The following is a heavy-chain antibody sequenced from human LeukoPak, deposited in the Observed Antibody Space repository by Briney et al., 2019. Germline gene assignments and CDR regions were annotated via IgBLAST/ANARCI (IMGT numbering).Heavy chain of an antibody. CDR3: ARSRYYDSRSPFDY. CDR2: IYYSGST. D-gene: IGHD3-22*01. J-gene: IGHJ4*02. CDR1: GGSISSSSYY. V-gene: IGHV4-39*01. Sequence: SETLSLTCTVSGGSISSSSYYWGWIRKPPGKGLEWIGSIYYSGSTYYNPSLKSRVTISVDTSKNQFSLKLSSVTAADTAVYYCARSRYYDSRSPFDYWGQGTLVTVSS.